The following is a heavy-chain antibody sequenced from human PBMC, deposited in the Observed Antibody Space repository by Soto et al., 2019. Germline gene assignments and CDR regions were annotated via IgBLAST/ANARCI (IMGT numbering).Heavy chain of an antibody. Sequence: EVQLVESGGGLVQPGGSLRLSCAASGFSFDSFSMVWVRQAPGQGLEWVSYISSGSGSIYDAESVKGRFTISRDNAKNALSLQMNSLRAEDTAVYYCAPLTGGSSWHPLDSWGQGTLVTVSS. D-gene: IGHD6-13*01. V-gene: IGHV3-48*04. CDR3: APLTGGSSWHPLDS. CDR2: ISSGSGSI. CDR1: GFSFDSFS. J-gene: IGHJ4*02.